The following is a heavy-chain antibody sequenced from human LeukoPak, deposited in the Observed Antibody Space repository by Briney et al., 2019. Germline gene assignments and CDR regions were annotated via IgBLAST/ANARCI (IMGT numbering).Heavy chain of an antibody. J-gene: IGHJ4*02. V-gene: IGHV4-30-4*08. Sequence: SETLSLTCTVSGGSISSGDYYWSWIRQPPGKGLEWIGYIYYSGSTYYNPSLKSRVTISVDTSKNQFSLKLSSVTAADTAVYYWASLPINLAGGEDYWGQGTLVTVSS. CDR2: IYYSGST. CDR3: ASLPINLAGGEDY. D-gene: IGHD1-26*01. CDR1: GGSISSGDYY.